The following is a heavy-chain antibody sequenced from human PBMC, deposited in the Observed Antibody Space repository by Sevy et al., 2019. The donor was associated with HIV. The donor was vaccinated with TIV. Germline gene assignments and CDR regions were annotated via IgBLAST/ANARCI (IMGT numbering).Heavy chain of an antibody. CDR1: GGTFSSYA. CDR3: ARDFYGSGSYYNVNY. V-gene: IGHV1-69*04. J-gene: IGHJ4*02. CDR2: IIPILGIA. D-gene: IGHD3-10*01. Sequence: ASVKVSCKASGGTFSSYAISWVRQAPGQGLEWMGRIIPILGIANCAQKFQGRVTITADKSTSTAYMELSSLRSEDTAVYYCARDFYGSGSYYNVNYWGQGTLVTVSS.